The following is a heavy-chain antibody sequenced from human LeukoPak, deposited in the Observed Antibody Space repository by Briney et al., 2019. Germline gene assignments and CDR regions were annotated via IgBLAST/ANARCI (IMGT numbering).Heavy chain of an antibody. Sequence: PSETLSLTCTVSGGSISSYYWSWIRQPPGKGLEWIGYIYYSGSTNYNPSLKSRVTISVDTSKNQFSLKLSSVTAADTAVYYCARGAGYSYELYWGQGTLVTVSS. CDR2: IYYSGST. V-gene: IGHV4-59*12. CDR1: GGSISSYY. D-gene: IGHD5-18*01. CDR3: ARGAGYSYELY. J-gene: IGHJ4*02.